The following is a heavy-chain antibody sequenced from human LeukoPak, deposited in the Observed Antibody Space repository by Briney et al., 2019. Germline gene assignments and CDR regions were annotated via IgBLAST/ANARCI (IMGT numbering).Heavy chain of an antibody. D-gene: IGHD5-24*01. CDR2: MNPNSGNT. CDR1: GYTFTSYD. J-gene: IGHJ3*02. Sequence: GASVKVSCKASGYTFTSYDINWVRQATGQGLEWMGWMNPNSGNTGCAQKFQGRVTITRNTSISTAYMELSSLRSEDTAVYYCARGLTRRWLQLVAFDIWGQGTMVTVSS. CDR3: ARGLTRRWLQLVAFDI. V-gene: IGHV1-8*03.